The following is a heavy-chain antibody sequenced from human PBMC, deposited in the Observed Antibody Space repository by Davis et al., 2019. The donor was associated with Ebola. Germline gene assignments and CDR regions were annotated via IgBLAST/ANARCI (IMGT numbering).Heavy chain of an antibody. CDR3: ARGGYGSGSYKYRNWFDP. CDR1: GGSFSGYY. J-gene: IGHJ5*02. V-gene: IGHV4-34*01. CDR2: INHSGST. Sequence: SETLSLTCAVYGGSFSGYYWSWIRQPPGKGLEWIGEINHSGSTNYNPSLKSRVTISVDTSKNQFSLKLSSVTAADMAVYYCARGGYGSGSYKYRNWFDPWGQGTLVTVSS. D-gene: IGHD3-10*01.